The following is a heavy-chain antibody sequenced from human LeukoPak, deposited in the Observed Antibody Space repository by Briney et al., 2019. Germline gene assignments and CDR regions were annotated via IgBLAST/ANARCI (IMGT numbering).Heavy chain of an antibody. V-gene: IGHV3-74*01. CDR1: GFTFSDYY. Sequence: GGSLRLSCAASGFTFSDYYMSWIRQAPGKGPVWVSRINSDGRITSYADSVKGRFTISRDNAKNTLYLQMNSLRAEDTAVYSCARVGVPQYAFDIWGQGTWVTVSS. CDR2: INSDGRIT. D-gene: IGHD2-2*01. J-gene: IGHJ3*02. CDR3: ARVGVPQYAFDI.